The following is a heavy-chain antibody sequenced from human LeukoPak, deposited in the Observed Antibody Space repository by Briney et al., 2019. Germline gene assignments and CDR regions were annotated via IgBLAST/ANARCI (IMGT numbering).Heavy chain of an antibody. CDR3: GGNPGTSGYDLYDY. CDR2: IKQDGSEI. J-gene: IGHJ4*02. D-gene: IGHD5-12*01. V-gene: IGHV3-7*01. Sequence: GGSLRLSCAASGFTFSNYWMGWVRQAPGKGLEWVANIKQDGSEIYYVDSVKGRFTISRDTAKDSLYLQMNSLRAEDTAVYYCGGNPGTSGYDLYDYWGQGTLVTVSS. CDR1: GFTFSNYW.